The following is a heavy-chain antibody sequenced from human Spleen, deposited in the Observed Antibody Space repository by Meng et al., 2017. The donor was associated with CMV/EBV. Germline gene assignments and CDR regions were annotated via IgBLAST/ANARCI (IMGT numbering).Heavy chain of an antibody. D-gene: IGHD3-10*01. CDR2: IYSGGST. J-gene: IGHJ6*02. CDR1: GFTVSSNY. V-gene: IGHV3-53*01. CDR3: ARERRGAVVRGFYYYYGMDV. Sequence: GESLKISCAASGFTVSSNYMSWVRQAPGKGLEWVSVIYSGGSTYYADSVKGRFTISRDNSKNTLYLQMNSLRAEDTAVYYCARERRGAVVRGFYYYYGMDVWGQGTTVTVSS.